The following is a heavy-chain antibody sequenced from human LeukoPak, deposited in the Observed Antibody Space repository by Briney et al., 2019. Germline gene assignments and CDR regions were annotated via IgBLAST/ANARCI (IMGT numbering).Heavy chain of an antibody. D-gene: IGHD3-10*01. V-gene: IGHV1-69*13. Sequence: SVKVSCTASGFTFTSSAVQWVRQAPGQGLEWMGGIIPIFGTANYAQKFQGRVTITADESTSTAYMELSSLRSEDTAVYYCAKSSGSYYNQGYYYYGMDVWGKGTTVTVSS. CDR3: AKSSGSYYNQGYYYYGMDV. CDR1: GFTFTSSA. J-gene: IGHJ6*04. CDR2: IIPIFGTA.